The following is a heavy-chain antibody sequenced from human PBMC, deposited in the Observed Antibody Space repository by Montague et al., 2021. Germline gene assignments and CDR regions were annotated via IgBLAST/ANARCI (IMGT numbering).Heavy chain of an antibody. CDR3: AIFIPWGSGGSRFFFDY. D-gene: IGHD2-21*01. CDR2: VYYTGDT. J-gene: IGHJ4*02. CDR1: GFSVTNHSYY. V-gene: IGHV4-39*01. Sequence: SETLSLTCSVSGFSVTNHSYYWGWIRQSPGKGLEFLGHVYYTGDTYNNPSLNTRVPISGDTSKNQFSLKLRSGAAADTAMYFCAIFIPWGSGGSRFFFDYWGPGNLVTVSS.